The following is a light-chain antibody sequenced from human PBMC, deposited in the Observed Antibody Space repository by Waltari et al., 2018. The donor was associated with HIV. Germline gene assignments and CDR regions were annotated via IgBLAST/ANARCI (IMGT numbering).Light chain of an antibody. CDR2: LAS. J-gene: IGKJ5*01. CDR3: QQTYSPPRT. CDR1: QNIDNY. Sequence: DIQMTQFPSSLSAPIGDTLTITCRPSQNIDNYLTWYQHQSGRVPKLLLYLASTLQTGVPPRFSGRGSGTLFSLIISDVQPEDLATYFCQQTYSPPRTFGPGTR. V-gene: IGKV1-39*01.